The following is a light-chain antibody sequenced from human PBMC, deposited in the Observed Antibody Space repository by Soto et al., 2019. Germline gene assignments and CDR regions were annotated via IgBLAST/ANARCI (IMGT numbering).Light chain of an antibody. CDR1: SSDVGGYKY. CDR3: SSYSSSTTLV. CDR2: EVS. V-gene: IGLV2-14*03. Sequence: QSALTQPASVSGSPGQSITISCTGTSSDVGGYKYVSWYQQHPGKAPKLMIYEVSNRPSGVSSRFSGSKSGNTASLTISGLQVEDEADYYCSSYSSSTTLVFGGGTKLTVL. J-gene: IGLJ3*02.